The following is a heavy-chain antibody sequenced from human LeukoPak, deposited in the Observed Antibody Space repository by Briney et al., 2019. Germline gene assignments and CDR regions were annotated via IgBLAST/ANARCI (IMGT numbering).Heavy chain of an antibody. J-gene: IGHJ4*02. D-gene: IGHD5-24*01. CDR1: GFSLSTSGVG. CDR2: IYYSGST. V-gene: IGHV4-39*01. CDR3: ARHAGGDVGY. Sequence: ESGPTLVKPTQTLTLTCTFSGFSLSTSGVGVGWIRQPPGKGLEWIGSIYYSGSTYYNPSLKSRVTISVDTSKNQFSLKLSSVTAADTAVYYCARHAGGDVGYWGQGTLVTVSS.